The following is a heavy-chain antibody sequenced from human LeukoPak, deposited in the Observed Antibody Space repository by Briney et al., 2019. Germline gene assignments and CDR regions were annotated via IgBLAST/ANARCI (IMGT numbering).Heavy chain of an antibody. V-gene: IGHV4-39*01. J-gene: IGHJ6*02. Sequence: PSETLSLTCTVSGGSISSSSYYWGWIRQPPGKGLEWIGSIYYSGNTYYNPSLKSRVTISADTSKNQFSLKLSSVTAADTAVHYCARHVDGYYYYGMDVWGQGTTVTVSS. CDR1: GGSISSSSYY. D-gene: IGHD2-15*01. CDR2: IYYSGNT. CDR3: ARHVDGYYYYGMDV.